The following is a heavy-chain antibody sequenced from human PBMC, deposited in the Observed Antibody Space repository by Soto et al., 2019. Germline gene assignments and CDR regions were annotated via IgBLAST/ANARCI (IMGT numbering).Heavy chain of an antibody. Sequence: GESLKISCKGPGYSFAGYWITWVRQKPGKGLEWMGRINPSDSQTYYSPSFRGHVTISVTKSITTVFLQWSSLRASDTAMYYCARQIYDSDTGPNFQYYFDSWGQGTPVTVSS. D-gene: IGHD3-22*01. CDR2: INPSDSQT. CDR1: GYSFAGYW. V-gene: IGHV5-10-1*01. CDR3: ARQIYDSDTGPNFQYYFDS. J-gene: IGHJ4*02.